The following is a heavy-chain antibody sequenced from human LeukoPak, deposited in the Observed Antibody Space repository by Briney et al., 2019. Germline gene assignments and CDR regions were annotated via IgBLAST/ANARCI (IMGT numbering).Heavy chain of an antibody. J-gene: IGHJ4*02. V-gene: IGHV3-21*01. CDR3: ATGSRKGYYGSGSYLGVDY. CDR1: GFTFSSYS. D-gene: IGHD3-10*01. CDR2: ISSSSSYI. Sequence: GGSLRLSCAASGFTFSSYSMKWVRQAPGKGLEWVSSISSSSSYIYYADSVKGRFTISRDNAKNSLYLQMNSLRAEDTAVYYCATGSRKGYYGSGSYLGVDYWGQGTLVTVSS.